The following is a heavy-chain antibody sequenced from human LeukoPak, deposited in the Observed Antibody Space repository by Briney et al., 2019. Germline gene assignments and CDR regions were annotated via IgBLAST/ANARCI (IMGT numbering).Heavy chain of an antibody. Sequence: PGGSLRLSCAAPGFTFSSYAMSWVRQAPGKGLEWVSAISGSGGSTYYADSVKGRFTISRDNSKNTLYLQMNSLRAEDTAVYYCATRITIFGVAQYWGQGTLVTVSS. D-gene: IGHD3-3*01. CDR1: GFTFSSYA. V-gene: IGHV3-23*01. J-gene: IGHJ4*02. CDR3: ATRITIFGVAQY. CDR2: ISGSGGST.